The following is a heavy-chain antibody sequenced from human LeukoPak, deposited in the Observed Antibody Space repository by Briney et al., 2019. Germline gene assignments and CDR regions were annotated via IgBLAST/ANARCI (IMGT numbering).Heavy chain of an antibody. D-gene: IGHD5-18*01. V-gene: IGHV4-39*01. CDR1: GGSISSSSYY. Sequence: PSQTLSLTCTVSGGSISSSSYYWGWIRQPPGKGLEWIGSIYYSGSTYYNPSLKSRVTISVDTSKNRFSLKLSSVTAADTAVYYCARHPAPATWIQLWMVWNVWGQGTTVTVSS. CDR2: IYYSGST. J-gene: IGHJ6*02. CDR3: ARHPAPATWIQLWMVWNV.